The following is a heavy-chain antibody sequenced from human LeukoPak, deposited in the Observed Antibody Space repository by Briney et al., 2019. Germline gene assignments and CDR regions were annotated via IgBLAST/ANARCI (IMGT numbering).Heavy chain of an antibody. V-gene: IGHV4-34*01. J-gene: IGHJ5*02. Sequence: SETLSLTCAVYGGSFSGYYWSWIRQPPGKGLEWIGEINQSGSTNYNPSLKSRVTISVDTSKNQFSLKLSSVTAADTAVHYCARKRIGYCSSTSCYGRYNWFDPWGQGTLVTVSS. D-gene: IGHD2-2*01. CDR2: INQSGST. CDR1: GGSFSGYY. CDR3: ARKRIGYCSSTSCYGRYNWFDP.